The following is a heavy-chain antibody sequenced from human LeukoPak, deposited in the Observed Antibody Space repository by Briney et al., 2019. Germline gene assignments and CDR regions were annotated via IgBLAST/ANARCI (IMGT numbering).Heavy chain of an antibody. CDR2: INPNSGGT. V-gene: IGHV1-2*02. CDR1: GSTFTGYD. J-gene: IGHJ4*02. CDR3: TLYNH. Sequence: ASGKVSFKASGSTFTGYDFRWVRQALGQRLEWVGWINPNSGGTHYAQKFQGRVTMTRDTSINTAYMEVSRLGSDDTAVYYCTLYNHWGQGTLVTVSS. D-gene: IGHD5-24*01.